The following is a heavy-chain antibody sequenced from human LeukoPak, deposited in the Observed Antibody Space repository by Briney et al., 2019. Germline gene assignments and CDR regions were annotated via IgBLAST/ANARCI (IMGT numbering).Heavy chain of an antibody. CDR3: ARVSRYSYDSSGLNWFDP. D-gene: IGHD3-22*01. Sequence: GAPVKVSCKASGYTFTSYGISWVRQAPGQGLEWMGWISAYNGNTNYAQKLQGRVTMTTDTSTSTAYMELRSLRSDDTAVYYCARVSRYSYDSSGLNWFDPWGQGTLVTVSS. CDR2: ISAYNGNT. CDR1: GYTFTSYG. V-gene: IGHV1-18*01. J-gene: IGHJ5*02.